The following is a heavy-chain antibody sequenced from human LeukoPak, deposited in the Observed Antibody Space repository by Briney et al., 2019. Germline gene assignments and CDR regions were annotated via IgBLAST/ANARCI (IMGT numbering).Heavy chain of an antibody. D-gene: IGHD4/OR15-4a*01. CDR2: IYPADSDT. J-gene: IGHJ4*02. Sequence: GESLKISCQVSGYLFTDYWIGWVRQMPGKGLESMGIIYPADSDTAYSPFFQGQVTISADKSISTVYLQWSSLKASDTAMYWCGRKSRDGATTRGYYFDHWGQGTPVTVSS. V-gene: IGHV5-51*01. CDR3: GRKSRDGATTRGYYFDH. CDR1: GYLFTDYW.